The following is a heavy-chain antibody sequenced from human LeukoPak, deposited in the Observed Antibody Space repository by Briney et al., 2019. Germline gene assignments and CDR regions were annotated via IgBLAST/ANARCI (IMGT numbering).Heavy chain of an antibody. V-gene: IGHV1-2*02. CDR3: AKDPLWYGEGNWFDS. J-gene: IGHJ5*01. CDR2: MNPNSGNT. D-gene: IGHD3-10*01. Sequence: ASVEVSCKASGYTFTSYDINWVRQATGQGLEWMGWMNPNSGNTNYAQKLQGRVTMTRDTSISTAYMELSRLRSDDTAVYYCAKDPLWYGEGNWFDSWGQGTLVTVSS. CDR1: GYTFTSYD.